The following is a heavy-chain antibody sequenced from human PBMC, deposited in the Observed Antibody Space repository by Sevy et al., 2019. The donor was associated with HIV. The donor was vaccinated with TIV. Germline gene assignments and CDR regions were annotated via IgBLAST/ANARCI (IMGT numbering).Heavy chain of an antibody. CDR2: IYYSGST. Sequence: SETLSLTCTVSGGSISSSSYYWGWIRQPPGKGLEWIGSIYYSGSTYYNPSLKSRVTISVDTSKNQFALKLSSVTAADTAVYYCARLSLITTYYDFWGGYSRGANFDYWGQGTLVTVSS. D-gene: IGHD3-3*01. J-gene: IGHJ4*02. V-gene: IGHV4-39*01. CDR3: ARLSLITTYYDFWGGYSRGANFDY. CDR1: GGSISSSSYY.